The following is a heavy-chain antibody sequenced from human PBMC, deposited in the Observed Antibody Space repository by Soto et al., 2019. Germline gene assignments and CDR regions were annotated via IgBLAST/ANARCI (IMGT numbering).Heavy chain of an antibody. CDR2: ISGSGGST. J-gene: IGHJ4*02. Sequence: GGSLRLSCAASGFTFSSYAMSWVRQVPGKGLEWVSAISGSGGSTYYADSVKGRFTISRDNSKNTLYLQMNSLRAEDLAVDYCAKKVGASEMWGCYFDYWGQGTLVTVSS. CDR3: AKKVGASEMWGCYFDY. V-gene: IGHV3-23*01. CDR1: GFTFSSYA. D-gene: IGHD3-16*01.